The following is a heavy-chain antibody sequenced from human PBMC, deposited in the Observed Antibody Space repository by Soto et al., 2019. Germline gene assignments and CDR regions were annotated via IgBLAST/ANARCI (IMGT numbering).Heavy chain of an antibody. D-gene: IGHD3-16*02. J-gene: IGHJ4*02. CDR2: IKQDGSEK. Sequence: GGSLRLSCAASGFTFSSYWMSCVRQAPGKGLEWVANIKQDGSEKYYVDSVKGRFTISRDNAKNSLYLQMNSLRAEDTAVYYCATQRGDYVWGSYRLYYFDYWGQGTLVTVSS. V-gene: IGHV3-7*01. CDR3: ATQRGDYVWGSYRLYYFDY. CDR1: GFTFSSYW.